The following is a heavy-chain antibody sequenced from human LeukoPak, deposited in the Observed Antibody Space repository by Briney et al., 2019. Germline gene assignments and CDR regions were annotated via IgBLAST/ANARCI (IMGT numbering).Heavy chain of an antibody. J-gene: IGHJ6*03. Sequence: SVKVSCKASGGTFSSYAISWVQQAPGQGLEWMGGIIPIFGTANYAQKFQGRVTITTDESTSTAYMELSSLRSEDTAVYYCASSLNAYCSSTSCPPLTYYYYYMDAWGKGTTVTVSS. CDR3: ASSLNAYCSSTSCPPLTYYYYYMDA. CDR2: IIPIFGTA. V-gene: IGHV1-69*05. CDR1: GGTFSSYA. D-gene: IGHD2-2*01.